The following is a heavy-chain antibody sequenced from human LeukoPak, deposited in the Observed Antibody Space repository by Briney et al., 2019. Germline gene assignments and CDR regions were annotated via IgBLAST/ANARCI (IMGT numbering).Heavy chain of an antibody. J-gene: IGHJ4*02. CDR1: GFTVSSNY. D-gene: IGHD3-3*01. Sequence: GGSLRLSCAASGFTVSSNYMSWVRQAPGKGLEWVSVIYSGGSTYYADSVKGRFTISRDNSKNTLYLQMNSLRAEDTAVYYCAKDTAGLVLRSPFDYWGQGTLVTVSS. CDR2: IYSGGST. CDR3: AKDTAGLVLRSPFDY. V-gene: IGHV3-53*01.